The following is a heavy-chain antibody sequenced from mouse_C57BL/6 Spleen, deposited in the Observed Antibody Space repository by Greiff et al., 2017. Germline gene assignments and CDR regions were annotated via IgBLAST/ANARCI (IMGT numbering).Heavy chain of an antibody. CDR3: ARGEGLLMDY. V-gene: IGHV1-69*01. CDR1: GYTFTSYW. Sequence: QVQLQQPGAELVMPGASVKLSCKASGYTFTSYWMHWVKQRPGQGLEWIGEIDPSDSYTNYNQKFKGKSTLTVDKSSSTAYMQLSSLTSEDSAVYYCARGEGLLMDYWGQGTSVTVSS. CDR2: IDPSDSYT. D-gene: IGHD1-1*01. J-gene: IGHJ4*01.